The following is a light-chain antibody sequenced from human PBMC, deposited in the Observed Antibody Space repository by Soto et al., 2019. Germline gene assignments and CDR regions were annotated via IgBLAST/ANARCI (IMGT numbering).Light chain of an antibody. CDR1: SSDMGAYNY. J-gene: IGLJ3*02. Sequence: QSVLTQPASVSGSPGQSITISCTGTSSDMGAYNYVSWYQQHPGKAPKLMIFEVSNRPSGISNRFSGSKSGNTASLTISGLQAEDEADYYCSSYTSSSTPWVFGGGTKLPVL. CDR2: EVS. V-gene: IGLV2-14*01. CDR3: SSYTSSSTPWV.